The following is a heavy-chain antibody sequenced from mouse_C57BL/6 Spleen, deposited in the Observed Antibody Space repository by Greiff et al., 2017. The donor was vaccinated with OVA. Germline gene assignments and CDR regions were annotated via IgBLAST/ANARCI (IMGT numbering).Heavy chain of an antibody. V-gene: IGHV1-72*01. Sequence: QVQLQQSGAELVKPGASVKLSCKASGYTFTSYWMHWVKQRPGRGLEWIGRIDPNSGGTKYNEKFKSKATLTVDKPSSTAYMQLSSLTSEDSAVYYCARGKFITTVVAYYAMDYWGQGTSVTVSS. CDR3: ARGKFITTVVAYYAMDY. D-gene: IGHD1-1*01. CDR2: IDPNSGGT. CDR1: GYTFTSYW. J-gene: IGHJ4*01.